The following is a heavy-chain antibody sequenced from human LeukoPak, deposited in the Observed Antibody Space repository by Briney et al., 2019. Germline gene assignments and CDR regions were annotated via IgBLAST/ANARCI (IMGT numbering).Heavy chain of an antibody. CDR2: INPNSGGT. CDR3: ARGEYSSPSGVYYYYMDV. J-gene: IGHJ6*03. Sequence: ASVKVSCKASGYTFSGYYIHWVRQAPGQGLEWMGWINPNSGGTNYAQKFQGRVTMTRDTSISTAYMELSRLRSDDTAVYYCARGEYSSPSGVYYYYMDVWGKGTTVTVSS. V-gene: IGHV1-2*02. D-gene: IGHD6-6*01. CDR1: GYTFSGYY.